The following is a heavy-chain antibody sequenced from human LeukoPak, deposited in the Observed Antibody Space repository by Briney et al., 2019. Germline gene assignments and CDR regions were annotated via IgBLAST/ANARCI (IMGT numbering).Heavy chain of an antibody. Sequence: SETLSLTCAVYGGSFSGYYWSWIRQPPGKGLEWIGEINHSGSTNYNPSLKSRVTISVDTSKNQFSLKLSSVTAADTAVYYCARDRYGDGFAHLDYWGQGALATVSS. D-gene: IGHD5-24*01. CDR1: GGSFSGYY. V-gene: IGHV4-34*01. CDR3: ARDRYGDGFAHLDY. J-gene: IGHJ4*02. CDR2: INHSGST.